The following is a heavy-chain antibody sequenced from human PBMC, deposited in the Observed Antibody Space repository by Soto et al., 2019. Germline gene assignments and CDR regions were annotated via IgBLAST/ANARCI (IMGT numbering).Heavy chain of an antibody. V-gene: IGHV4-34*01. J-gene: IGHJ6*02. CDR1: GGSFSGYY. CDR3: ARGQTCSGGSCYFYVGGMDV. CDR2: INHSGST. D-gene: IGHD2-15*01. Sequence: QVQLQQWGAGLLKPSETLSLTCAVYGGSFSGYYWSWIRQPPGKGLEWIGEINHSGSTNYNPSLKSRVTISVDTSKNQFSLQLSSVTAADTAVYYCARGQTCSGGSCYFYVGGMDVWGQGTTVTVSS.